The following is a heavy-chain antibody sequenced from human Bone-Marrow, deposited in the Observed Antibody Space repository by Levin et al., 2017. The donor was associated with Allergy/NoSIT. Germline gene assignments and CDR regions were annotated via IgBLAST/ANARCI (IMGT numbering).Heavy chain of an antibody. D-gene: IGHD5-18*01. CDR1: GFSLSTSGVG. J-gene: IGHJ4*02. Sequence: SGPTLVKPTQTLTLTCTFSGFSLSTSGVGVGWIRQPPGRALEWLAPIYWNDDKRYSPSLKTRLTITKDTPKNQVVLTMTNMDPVDTATYYCARVDYSYGSTCFDYWGQGTLVTVSS. CDR2: IYWNDDK. CDR3: ARVDYSYGSTCFDY. V-gene: IGHV2-5*01.